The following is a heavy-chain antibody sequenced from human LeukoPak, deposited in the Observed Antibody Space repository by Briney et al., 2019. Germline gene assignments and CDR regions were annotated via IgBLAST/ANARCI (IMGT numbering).Heavy chain of an antibody. CDR2: IYTSGST. V-gene: IGHV4-4*07. J-gene: IGHJ4*02. D-gene: IGHD3-3*01. CDR3: AREADRYDFRSGYYSWLDY. CDR1: GGSISSYY. Sequence: SETLSLTCTVSGGSISSYYWSWIRQPAGKGLEWIGRIYTSGSTNYNPSLKSRVTMSVDTSKNQFSLKLSSVTAADTAVYYCAREADRYDFRSGYYSWLDYWGQGTLVTVSS.